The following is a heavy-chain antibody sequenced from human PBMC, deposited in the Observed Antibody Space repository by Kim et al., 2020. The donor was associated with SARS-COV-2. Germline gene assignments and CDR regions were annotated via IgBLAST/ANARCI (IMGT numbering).Heavy chain of an antibody. CDR3: ASGPGGYRGWFDP. D-gene: IGHD6-13*01. V-gene: IGHV3-30*04. Sequence: GGSLRLSCAASGFTFSSYAMHWVRQAPGKGLEWVAVISYDGSNKYYADSVKGRFTISRDNSKNTLYLQMNSLRAEDTAVYYCASGPGGYRGWFDPLGQGT. CDR1: GFTFSSYA. J-gene: IGHJ5*02. CDR2: ISYDGSNK.